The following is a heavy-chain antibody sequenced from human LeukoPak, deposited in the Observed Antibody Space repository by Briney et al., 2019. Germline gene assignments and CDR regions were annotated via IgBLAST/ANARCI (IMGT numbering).Heavy chain of an antibody. D-gene: IGHD2-15*01. CDR2: ISSSGGST. CDR3: AKDQTPFY. V-gene: IGHV3-23*01. J-gene: IGHJ4*02. CDR1: GFTFSSYA. Sequence: PGGSLRLSCAASGFTFSSYAMSWVRQAPGKGLEWVSGISSSGGSTVYADSVKGRFTISRDNFRNTVFLQMNSLRAEDTAVYYCAKDQTPFYWGQGSLVTVSS.